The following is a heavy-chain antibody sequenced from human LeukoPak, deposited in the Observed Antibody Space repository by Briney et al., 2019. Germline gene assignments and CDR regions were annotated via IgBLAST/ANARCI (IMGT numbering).Heavy chain of an antibody. Sequence: GGSLRLSCAASGFTFSSYSMNWVRQAPGKGLEWVSSIISSSSYIYYADSVKGRFTISRDNAKNSLYLQMNSLRAEDTAVYYCARDSIVGAFMAFDIWGQGTMVTVSS. CDR2: IISSSSYI. D-gene: IGHD1-26*01. J-gene: IGHJ3*02. CDR3: ARDSIVGAFMAFDI. V-gene: IGHV3-21*01. CDR1: GFTFSSYS.